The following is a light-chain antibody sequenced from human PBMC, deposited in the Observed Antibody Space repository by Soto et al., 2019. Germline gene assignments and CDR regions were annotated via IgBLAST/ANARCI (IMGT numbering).Light chain of an antibody. CDR2: GAS. V-gene: IGKV3-15*01. CDR1: QSVRIN. CDR3: QQYNIWPT. J-gene: IGKJ1*01. Sequence: ERVMTQSPATLSVSPWERVTLSCRASQSVRINLAWYQQKPGQAPRLLIYGASTRATGIPARFSGSGSGTEFTLTISSLQSEDFAVYYCQQYNIWPTFGQGTKVDIK.